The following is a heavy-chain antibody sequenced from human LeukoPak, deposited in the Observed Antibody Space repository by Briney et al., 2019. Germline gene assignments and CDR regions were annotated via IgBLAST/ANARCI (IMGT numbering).Heavy chain of an antibody. CDR1: GYTFTDYD. CDR3: ARGDFGETNTAFDV. J-gene: IGHJ3*01. CDR2: INPNRATT. Sequence: ASVNVSCKTSGYTFTDYDVHWVRQAPGQGLEWMGGINPNRATTNYAQRLQGRVTFTRDTSLSVAYMELSSLTSEDAAVYFCARGDFGETNTAFDVWGQGTLVAVSS. V-gene: IGHV1-8*03. D-gene: IGHD4-17*01.